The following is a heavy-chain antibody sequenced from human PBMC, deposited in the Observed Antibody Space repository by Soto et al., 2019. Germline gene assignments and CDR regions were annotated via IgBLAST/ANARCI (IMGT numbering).Heavy chain of an antibody. CDR1: GFTFSSYW. Sequence: GGSLRLSCAASGFTFSSYWMSWVRQAPGKGLEWVANIKQDGSEKYYVDSVKGRFTISRDNAKNSLYLQMNSLRAEDTAGYYCEREPSYSSSWYDYWGQGTLVTVSS. CDR3: EREPSYSSSWYDY. D-gene: IGHD6-13*01. J-gene: IGHJ4*02. CDR2: IKQDGSEK. V-gene: IGHV3-7*03.